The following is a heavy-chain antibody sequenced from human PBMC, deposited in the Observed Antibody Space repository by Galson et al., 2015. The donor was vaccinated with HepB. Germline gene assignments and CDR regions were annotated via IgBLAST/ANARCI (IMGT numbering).Heavy chain of an antibody. CDR1: GFTFSAYG. CDR3: AKNLALRGKSYNSMDV. J-gene: IGHJ6*02. V-gene: IGHV3-23*01. Sequence: SLRLSCAASGFTFSAYGMSWVRQAPGKGLEWVSGTTSSGVTTDYADSVRGRFTISRDNSKNTVYLQMNSLRADDTAVYYCAKNLALRGKSYNSMDVWGQGTTVTVSS. D-gene: IGHD1-14*01. CDR2: TTSSGVTT.